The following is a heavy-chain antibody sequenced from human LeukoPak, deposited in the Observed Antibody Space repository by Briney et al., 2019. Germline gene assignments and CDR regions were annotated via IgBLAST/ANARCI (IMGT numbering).Heavy chain of an antibody. CDR3: ARDMGLRSDGHPHNYFDS. V-gene: IGHV3-11*06. J-gene: IGHJ5*01. CDR1: GFPFSEYS. CDR2: IGISSGNT. Sequence: GGSLRLSCAASGFPFSEYSMNWVRQAPGKGLEWISYIGISSGNTKYADSVKGRFTVSGDNARNSLYLQMNSLRVEDTAVYYCARDMGLRSDGHPHNYFDSWGQGTPVTVSS. D-gene: IGHD3-16*01.